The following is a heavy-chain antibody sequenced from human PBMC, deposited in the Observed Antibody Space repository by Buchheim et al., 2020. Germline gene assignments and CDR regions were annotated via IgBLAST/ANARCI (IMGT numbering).Heavy chain of an antibody. CDR3: ARGPRVRGSWYNV. CDR1: GGSFSGYY. CDR2: INHSGST. Sequence: QVQLQQWGAGLLKPSETLSLTCAVYGGSFSGYYWSWIRQPPGKGLEWIGEINHSGSTNYNPSLKSRVTISVAPSKNQFSLKLSSVTAADTAVYYCARGPRVRGSWYNVWGQGTT. V-gene: IGHV4-34*01. J-gene: IGHJ6*02. D-gene: IGHD6-13*01.